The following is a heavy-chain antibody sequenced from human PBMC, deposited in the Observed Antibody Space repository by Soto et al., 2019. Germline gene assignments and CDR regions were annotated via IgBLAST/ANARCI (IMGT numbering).Heavy chain of an antibody. CDR2: IYYDGRNK. J-gene: IGHJ4*02. CDR3: ARDLAELWPSVGGY. D-gene: IGHD6-19*01. Sequence: QVQLVESGGGVVQPGRSLRLSCAASGFTFNTYGMHWVRQAPGKGLEWVAVIYYDGRNKYYADSVKGRFTISRDNSKNTLHLQMNSLRVEDTAVYYCARDLAELWPSVGGYWGQGTLVTVSS. V-gene: IGHV3-33*01. CDR1: GFTFNTYG.